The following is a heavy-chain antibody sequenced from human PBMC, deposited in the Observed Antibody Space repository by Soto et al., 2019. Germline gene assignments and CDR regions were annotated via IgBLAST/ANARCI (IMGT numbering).Heavy chain of an antibody. CDR1: GFTFSSYA. Sequence: GESLKISCAASGFTFSSYAMSWVRQAPGKGLEWVSAISGSGGSTYYADSVKGRFTISRDNSKNTLYLQMNSLRAEDTAVYYCAKGELSSGSYFDYWGQGTLVTVSS. D-gene: IGHD1-26*01. V-gene: IGHV3-23*01. J-gene: IGHJ4*02. CDR2: ISGSGGST. CDR3: AKGELSSGSYFDY.